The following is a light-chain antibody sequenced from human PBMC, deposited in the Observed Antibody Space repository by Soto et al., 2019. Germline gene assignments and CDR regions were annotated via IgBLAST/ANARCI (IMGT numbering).Light chain of an antibody. CDR1: SSDVGAYNY. V-gene: IGLV2-14*01. J-gene: IGLJ3*02. CDR3: ASFTTSTTLV. CDR2: EVY. Sequence: QSALTQPASVSGSPGQSITISCTGTSSDVGAYNYVSWYQQHPGKAPKLMIYEVYNRPAGVSGRFSGSKSGNTASLTISGLQAEDEADYYCASFTTSTTLVFGGGTKLTVL.